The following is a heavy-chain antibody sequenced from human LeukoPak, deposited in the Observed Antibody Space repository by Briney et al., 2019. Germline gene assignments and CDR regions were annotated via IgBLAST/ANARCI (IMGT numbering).Heavy chain of an antibody. CDR1: GYTFSNYG. V-gene: IGHV1-18*04. Sequence: ASVKVSCKASGYTFSNYGISWVRQAPGQGLECMGWINTDNGNTNYAQKFQGRVTMTTDTSTSTAYMELRSLRSDDTAMYYCARDRVGHSAIGLGRSLSNWGQGTLVTVSS. CDR3: ARDRVGHSAIGLGRSLSN. J-gene: IGHJ4*02. CDR2: INTDNGNT. D-gene: IGHD3/OR15-3a*01.